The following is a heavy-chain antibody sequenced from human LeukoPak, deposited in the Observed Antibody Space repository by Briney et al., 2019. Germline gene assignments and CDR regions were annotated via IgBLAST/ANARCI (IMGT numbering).Heavy chain of an antibody. J-gene: IGHJ1*01. CDR2: VSTYNGNT. CDR3: VRSINWSTTIEYFQH. CDR1: GYTFTNFG. D-gene: IGHD1-1*01. V-gene: IGHV1-18*01. Sequence: GASVKVSCKTSGYTFTNFGFSWVRQAPGQGLEWMGWVSTYNGNTNFAQKFQGRVTLTTDTSTSTAYMELRSLRSDDTAVYFCVRSINWSTTIEYFQHWGQGTLITVSS.